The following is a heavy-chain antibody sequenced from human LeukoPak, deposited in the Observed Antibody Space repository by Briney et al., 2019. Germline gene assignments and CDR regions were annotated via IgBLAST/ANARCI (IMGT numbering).Heavy chain of an antibody. CDR2: INPNSGGT. J-gene: IGHJ4*02. CDR3: ARDGSRGSSSSGVRYGY. D-gene: IGHD6-6*01. CDR1: GYTFTGYY. V-gene: IGHV1-2*06. Sequence: GASVKVSCKASGYTFTGYYMHWVRQAPGQGLEWMGRINPNSGGTNYAQKFQGRVTMTRDTSISTAYMELSRLRSDDTAVYYCARDGSRGSSSSGVRYGYWGQGTLVTVS.